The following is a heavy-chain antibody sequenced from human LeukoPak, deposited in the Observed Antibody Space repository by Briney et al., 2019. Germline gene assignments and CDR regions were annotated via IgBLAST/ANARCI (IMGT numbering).Heavy chain of an antibody. CDR1: GLTFSSHW. CDR2: IKKDGSEK. J-gene: IGHJ4*02. Sequence: GGSLRLSCVASGLTFSSHWMSWVRQAPGKGLEWVANIKKDGSEKYYVDSVKGRFTISRDNTKNSLYLQMNSLRAEDTAVYYCARDRATDSSGYYHHFDYWGQGALVTVSS. V-gene: IGHV3-7*01. CDR3: ARDRATDSSGYYHHFDY. D-gene: IGHD3-22*01.